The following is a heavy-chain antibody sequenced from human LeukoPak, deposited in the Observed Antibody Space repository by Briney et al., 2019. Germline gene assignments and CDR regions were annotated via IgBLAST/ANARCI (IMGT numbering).Heavy chain of an antibody. CDR3: ARGAWTAYYFDY. CDR1: GFTFSSYS. Sequence: GGSLRLSCVASGFTFSSYSMNWVRQAPGKGLEWVASISSSNSYIYYADSVKGRFTISRDNAKNTVYLEMNSLTDEDTAVYFCARGAWTAYYFDYWGQGTVVTVSS. D-gene: IGHD3/OR15-3a*01. J-gene: IGHJ4*02. CDR2: ISSSNSYI. V-gene: IGHV3-21*01.